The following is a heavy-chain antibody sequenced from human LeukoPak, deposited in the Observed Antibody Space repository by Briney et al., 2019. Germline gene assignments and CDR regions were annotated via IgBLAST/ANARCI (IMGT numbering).Heavy chain of an antibody. D-gene: IGHD2-2*01. CDR2: IKRDGSEK. CDR3: ARVWCSSTSCQSYFDY. J-gene: IGHJ4*02. V-gene: IGHV3-7*01. CDR1: GFTVSSNY. Sequence: GGSLRLSCAASGFTVSSNYMTWVRQAPGKGLEWVANIKRDGSEKYYVDSVKGRFTISSDNAKNSLYLQMNSLRAEDTAVYYCARVWCSSTSCQSYFDYWGQGTLVTVSS.